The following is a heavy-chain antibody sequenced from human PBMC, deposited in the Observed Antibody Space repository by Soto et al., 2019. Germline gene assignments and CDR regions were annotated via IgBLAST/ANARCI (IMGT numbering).Heavy chain of an antibody. CDR1: GYSFSSYG. CDR3: ARMLSSSVDN. Sequence: QVHLVQSGAEVKKHGASVKVSCKASGYSFSSYGITWVRQAPGQGLEWMGWISTYIGNAKYAQKFQGRVTLTTDTSTATAYMELRSLRSDATAVYYCARMLSSSVDNWGQGTLVTVSS. J-gene: IGHJ4*02. D-gene: IGHD2-2*01. CDR2: ISTYIGNA. V-gene: IGHV1-18*01.